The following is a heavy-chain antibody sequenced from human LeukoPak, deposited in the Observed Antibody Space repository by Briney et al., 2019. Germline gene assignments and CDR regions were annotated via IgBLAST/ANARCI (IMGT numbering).Heavy chain of an antibody. CDR3: ASWGPAAYCSNGSCS. D-gene: IGHD2-15*01. CDR2: ISYDGSNK. CDR1: GFTFSSYG. V-gene: IGHV3-30*03. Sequence: GGSLRLFCAASGFTFSSYGMHWVRQAPGKGLEWVAVISYDGSNKYYADSVKGRFTISRDNSKNTLYLQMNSLRAEDTAVYYCASWGPAAYCSNGSCSWGQGTLVTVSS. J-gene: IGHJ5*02.